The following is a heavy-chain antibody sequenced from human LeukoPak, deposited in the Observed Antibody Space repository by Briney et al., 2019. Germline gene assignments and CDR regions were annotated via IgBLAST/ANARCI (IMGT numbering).Heavy chain of an antibody. J-gene: IGHJ4*02. CDR3: ARDLNYYFDY. CDR2: ISSSGGTT. CDR1: GFTFSSYG. V-gene: IGHV3-48*03. Sequence: QPGGSLRLSCAASGFTFSSYGMNWVRQTPGKGLEWVSKISSSGGTTYYADSVKGRFSISRDSAKNSLYLQMNSLRAEDTAVYYCARDLNYYFDYWGQGTLVTVSS. D-gene: IGHD1-1*01.